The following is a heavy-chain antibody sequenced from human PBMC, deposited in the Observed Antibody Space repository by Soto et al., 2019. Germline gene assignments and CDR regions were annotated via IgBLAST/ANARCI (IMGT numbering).Heavy chain of an antibody. CDR1: GGSISSYY. CDR3: ARQTTARLIDY. Sequence: PSETLSLTCTVSGGSISSYYWNWIRQPPGKGLEWIGYIYYSGSTNYNPSLKSRVTISVDTSKNQFSLKLSSVTAADTAVYYCARQTTARLIDYWGQGTLVTVSS. D-gene: IGHD1-7*01. V-gene: IGHV4-59*08. J-gene: IGHJ4*02. CDR2: IYYSGST.